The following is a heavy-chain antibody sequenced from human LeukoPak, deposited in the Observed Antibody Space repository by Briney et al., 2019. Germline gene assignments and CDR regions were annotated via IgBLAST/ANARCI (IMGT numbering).Heavy chain of an antibody. J-gene: IGHJ5*02. D-gene: IGHD6-19*01. CDR1: GGSISSYY. V-gene: IGHV4-59*12. CDR2: IYYSGST. Sequence: KPSETLSLTCTVSGGSISSYYWSWIRQPPGKGLEWIGYIYYSGSTNYNPSLKSRVTISVDTSKNQFSLQLKSVTPEDTAIYYCARDSRLWLVLADNCFDPWGQGTLVTVSS. CDR3: ARDSRLWLVLADNCFDP.